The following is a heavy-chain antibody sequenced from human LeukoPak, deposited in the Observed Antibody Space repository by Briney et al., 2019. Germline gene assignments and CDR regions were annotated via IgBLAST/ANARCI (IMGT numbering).Heavy chain of an antibody. CDR2: IYSGGSA. V-gene: IGHV3-66*02. Sequence: GGSLRLXCAASGFTVSSNYMSWVRQAPGKGLEWVSVIYSGGSAYYADSVKGRFTISRDNSKNTLYLQMNSLRAEDTAVYYCAREVLGKYCSSTSCSSYYYYYYMDVWGKGTTVTVSS. CDR3: AREVLGKYCSSTSCSSYYYYYYMDV. CDR1: GFTVSSNY. D-gene: IGHD2-2*01. J-gene: IGHJ6*03.